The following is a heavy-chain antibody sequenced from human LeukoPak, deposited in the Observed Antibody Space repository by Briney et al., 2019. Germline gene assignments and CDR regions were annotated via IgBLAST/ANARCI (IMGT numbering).Heavy chain of an antibody. CDR3: ARRYGDYTAYFFDY. Sequence: ASVKASCKASGYTFTGHYMHWVRQAPGQGLEWVGWISPNGGGTSYAQKFQDRVTMTRDTSISTAYMELSRLRSDDTAVYFCARRYGDYTAYFFDYWGQGTLVTVSS. CDR2: ISPNGGGT. V-gene: IGHV1-2*02. J-gene: IGHJ4*02. CDR1: GYTFTGHY. D-gene: IGHD4-17*01.